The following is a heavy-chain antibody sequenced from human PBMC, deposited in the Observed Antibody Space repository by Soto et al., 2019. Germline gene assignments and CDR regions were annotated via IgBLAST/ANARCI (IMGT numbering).Heavy chain of an antibody. J-gene: IGHJ6*03. V-gene: IGHV4-34*01. CDR3: ARRGPRYTTVTTNYYYYMDV. CDR2: INQSGST. D-gene: IGHD4-17*01. CDR1: GGSFSGYC. Sequence: SETLSLTCAVYGGSFSGYCWTWIRQPPGKGLDWIGEINQSGSTNYNPSLKSRVTISLDTSKIQFSLNLSSVTAADTAVYYCARRGPRYTTVTTNYYYYMDVWDKGTTVTVSS.